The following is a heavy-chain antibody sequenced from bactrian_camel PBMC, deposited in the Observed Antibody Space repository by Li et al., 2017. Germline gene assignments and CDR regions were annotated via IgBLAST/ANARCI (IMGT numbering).Heavy chain of an antibody. J-gene: IGHJ4*01. CDR1: GFTFGSYG. V-gene: IGHV3S6*01. Sequence: HVQLVESGGGLVQPGGSLRLSCAISGFTFGSYGMTWVRQAPGKGLEWLSTVYLYGSDTYYSESVKGRFTISQDNAKNTLYLQMNSLKPDDTAIYYCAADWRFWEWCTLVGNEYNVWGQGTQVTVS. D-gene: IGHD1*01. CDR2: VYLYGSDT. CDR3: AADWRFWEWCTLVGNEYNV.